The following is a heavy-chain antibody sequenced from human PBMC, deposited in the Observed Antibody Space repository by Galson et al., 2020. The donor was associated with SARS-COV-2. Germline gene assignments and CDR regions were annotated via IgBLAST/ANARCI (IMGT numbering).Heavy chain of an antibody. CDR1: GFTFDDYA. CDR2: ISWNSGSI. J-gene: IGHJ6*02. Sequence: GGSLRLSCAASGFTFDDYAMHWVRQAPGKGLEWVSGISWNSGSIGYADSVKGRFTISRDNAKNSLYLQMNSLRAEDTALYYCANLGGYCSSTSCSQDYYYYGMDVWGQGTTVTVSS. CDR3: ANLGGYCSSTSCSQDYYYYGMDV. D-gene: IGHD2-2*01. V-gene: IGHV3-9*01.